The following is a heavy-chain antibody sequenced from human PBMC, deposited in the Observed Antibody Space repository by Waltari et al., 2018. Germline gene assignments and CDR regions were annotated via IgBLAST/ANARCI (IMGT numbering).Heavy chain of an antibody. CDR3: AASSGWYEYYYYMDV. CDR2: IYYRGST. D-gene: IGHD6-19*01. V-gene: IGHV4-59*01. J-gene: IGHJ6*03. CDR1: GGSIPSYY. Sequence: QVQLQESGPGLVKPSETLSLTCTVSGGSIPSYYWSWIRQPPGKGLEWIGYIYYRGSTNYNPSLKSRVTISVDTSKNQFSLKLSSVTAADTAVYYCAASSGWYEYYYYMDVWGKGTTVTVSS.